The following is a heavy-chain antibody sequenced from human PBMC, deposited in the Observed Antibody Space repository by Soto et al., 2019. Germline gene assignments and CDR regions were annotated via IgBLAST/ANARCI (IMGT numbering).Heavy chain of an antibody. J-gene: IGHJ4*02. CDR1: GGSISSSSYY. CDR3: ARHRGDYDSSGYEGILDY. D-gene: IGHD3-22*01. Sequence: SETLSLTCTVSGGSISSSSYYWGWIRQPPGKGLEWIGSIYYSGSTYYNPSLKSRVTISVDTSKNQFSLKLSSVTAADTAVYYCARHRGDYDSSGYEGILDYWGQGILVTVS. V-gene: IGHV4-39*01. CDR2: IYYSGST.